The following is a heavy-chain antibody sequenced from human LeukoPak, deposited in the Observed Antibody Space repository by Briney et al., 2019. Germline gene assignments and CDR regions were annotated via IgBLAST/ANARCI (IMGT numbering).Heavy chain of an antibody. J-gene: IGHJ4*02. V-gene: IGHV3-74*01. Sequence: GGSLRLSCAVSGSTVSGDYMSWVRQAPGKGLVWVSRVNSDGKTTTYADTVKGRFTISRDNAKNTMYLQMNSLTAEDTAVYSCALSVSGTLINWGQGTLVTVSS. CDR2: VNSDGKTT. D-gene: IGHD6-19*01. CDR1: GSTVSGDY. CDR3: ALSVSGTLIN.